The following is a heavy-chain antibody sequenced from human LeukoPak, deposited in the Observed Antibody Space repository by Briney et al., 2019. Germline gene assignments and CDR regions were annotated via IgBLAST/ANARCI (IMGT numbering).Heavy chain of an antibody. Sequence: SETLSLTCTVSGGTINSYYWNWIRQPPGKGLEWIGYISYSGSTNYNPSLKSRLTISLDTSKSQFFLKLSSVTAADTALYYCARGNASWGQGTLVTVSS. V-gene: IGHV4-59*01. CDR3: ARGNAS. CDR2: ISYSGST. CDR1: GGTINSYY. J-gene: IGHJ4*02.